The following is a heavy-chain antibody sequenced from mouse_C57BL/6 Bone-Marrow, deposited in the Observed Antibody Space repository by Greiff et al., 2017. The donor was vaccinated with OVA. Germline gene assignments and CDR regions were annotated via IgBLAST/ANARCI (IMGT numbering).Heavy chain of an antibody. CDR2: IDPNSGGT. Sequence: QVQLKQPGAELVKPGASVKLSCKASGYTFTSYWMHWVKQRPGRGLEWIGRIDPNSGGTKYNEKFKSKATLTVDKPSSTAYMQLSSLTSEDSAVYYCAIQALDGYYFDYWGQGTLVTVSA. CDR1: GYTFTSYW. J-gene: IGHJ3*01. V-gene: IGHV1-72*01. CDR3: AIQALDGYYFDY. D-gene: IGHD2-3*01.